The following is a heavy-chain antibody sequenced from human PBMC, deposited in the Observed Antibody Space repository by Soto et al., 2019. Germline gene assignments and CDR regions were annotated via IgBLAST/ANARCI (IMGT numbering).Heavy chain of an antibody. Sequence: EVQLFESGGGLVQPGGSLRLSCAASGFTFNNYAMPWVRQAPGQGLEWVSAISGGGDTTSYADSVKGRFTVSSDGSKNTLDLQMSSLRAEDTALYYCAKGRGGSWSLPPRVDFWGQGTLVTVSS. CDR1: GFTFNNYA. D-gene: IGHD3-10*01. J-gene: IGHJ4*02. CDR3: AKGRGGSWSLPPRVDF. V-gene: IGHV3-23*01. CDR2: ISGGGDTT.